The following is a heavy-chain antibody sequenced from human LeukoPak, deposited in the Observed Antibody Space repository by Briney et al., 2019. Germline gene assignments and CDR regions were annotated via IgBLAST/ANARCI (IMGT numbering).Heavy chain of an antibody. Sequence: PSETLSLTCTVSGGSISSGGYYWSWIRQPAGKGLEWIGRIYTSGSTNYNPSLKSRVTMSVDTSKNQFSLKLSSVTAADTAVYYCAKGYSSSPGMFDYWGQGTLVTVSS. CDR2: IYTSGST. D-gene: IGHD6-13*01. CDR1: GGSISSGGYY. V-gene: IGHV4-61*02. CDR3: AKGYSSSPGMFDY. J-gene: IGHJ4*02.